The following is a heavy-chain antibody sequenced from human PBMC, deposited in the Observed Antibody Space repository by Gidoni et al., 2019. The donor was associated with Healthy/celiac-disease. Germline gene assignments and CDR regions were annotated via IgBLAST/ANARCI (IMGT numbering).Heavy chain of an antibody. CDR1: GYTFTTYA. J-gene: IGHJ5*02. CDR3: AREGDIVVVSYYNWFDP. V-gene: IGHV1-3*01. D-gene: IGHD2-2*01. CDR2: INAGNGNT. Sequence: QVQLVQSGAEVKKPGASVKVSCKASGYTFTTYAMHWVRQAPGQRLEWMGWINAGNGNTKYSQKFQGRVTITRDTSASTAYMELSSLRSEDTAVYYCAREGDIVVVSYYNWFDPWGQGTLVTVSS.